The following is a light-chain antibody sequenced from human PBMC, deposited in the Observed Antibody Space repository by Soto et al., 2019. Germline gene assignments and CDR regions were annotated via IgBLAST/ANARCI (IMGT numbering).Light chain of an antibody. Sequence: EIVLTQSPGTLSLSPGERATLSCRASQSVSSSYLAWYQQKPGQAPRLLIYGASSRATGIPGRFSGSGSGTDYTLTISRLEPEDLSVYYCQQYGSSPRVTFGQGTRLEIK. V-gene: IGKV3-20*01. CDR3: QQYGSSPRVT. J-gene: IGKJ5*01. CDR1: QSVSSSY. CDR2: GAS.